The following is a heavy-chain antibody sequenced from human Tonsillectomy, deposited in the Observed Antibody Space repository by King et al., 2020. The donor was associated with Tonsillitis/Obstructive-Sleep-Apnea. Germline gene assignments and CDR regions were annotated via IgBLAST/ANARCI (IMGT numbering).Heavy chain of an antibody. V-gene: IGHV3-15*01. CDR1: GLTFRDAW. CDR3: TTLKIRGVIDS. D-gene: IGHD3-10*01. CDR2: IKNKADSGTT. Sequence: VQLVESGGDLVQPGGSLRLSCAASGLTFRDAWMSWVRQAPGKGLEWVGHIKNKADSGTTDYAAPVKGRFTISRDDSKNTLYLQLNSLTTEAPAVYYCTTLKIRGVIDSWGQGTLVTVSS. J-gene: IGHJ5*01.